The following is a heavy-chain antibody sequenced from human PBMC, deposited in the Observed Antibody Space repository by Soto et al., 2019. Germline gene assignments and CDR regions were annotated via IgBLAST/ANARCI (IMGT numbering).Heavy chain of an antibody. CDR1: VFTFSSYA. V-gene: IGHV3-23*01. J-gene: IGHJ6*01. CDR3: AKGGAVTKGYYGMDV. CDR2: ISGSGGST. Sequence: PRGSLVLSCASSVFTFSSYAMSWVRQAPGKGLEWVSAISGSGGSTYYADSVKGRFTISRDNSKNTLYLQMNSLRAEDTAVYYCAKGGAVTKGYYGMDVWGQGTTVTVSS. D-gene: IGHD4-4*01.